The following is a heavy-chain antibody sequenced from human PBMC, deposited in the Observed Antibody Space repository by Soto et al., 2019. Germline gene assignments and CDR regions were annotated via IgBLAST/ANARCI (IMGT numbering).Heavy chain of an antibody. CDR1: GGSISSYY. Sequence: SETLSLTCTVSGGSISSYYWSWIRQPPGKGLEWIAYIYYSGRTYYNPSLKSRVTISVETSKNQFSLKLSSLTAADTAVYFCARTKGQWLDYAFDIWGRGTMVTVSS. CDR2: IYYSGRT. J-gene: IGHJ3*02. CDR3: ARTKGQWLDYAFDI. D-gene: IGHD6-19*01. V-gene: IGHV4-59*01.